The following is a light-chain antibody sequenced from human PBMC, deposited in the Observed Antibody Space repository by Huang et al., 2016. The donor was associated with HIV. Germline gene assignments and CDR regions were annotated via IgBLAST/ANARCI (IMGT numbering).Light chain of an antibody. J-gene: IGKJ3*01. CDR1: QDIISY. Sequence: IQLTQSPSSLSASVGDRVTITCRASQDIISYLAWYQQKPGKAPKLLIYAASTLESGVPSRFSGSGSGTDFTLTIHNLQPEDFATYYCLQLNSYPGTFGPGTNVDV. V-gene: IGKV1-9*01. CDR2: AAS. CDR3: LQLNSYPGT.